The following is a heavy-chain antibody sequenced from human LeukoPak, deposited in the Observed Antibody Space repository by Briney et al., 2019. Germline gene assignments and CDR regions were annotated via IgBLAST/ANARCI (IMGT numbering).Heavy chain of an antibody. CDR1: GFTFRRYG. J-gene: IGHJ3*02. D-gene: IGHD5-24*01. V-gene: IGHV3-23*01. Sequence: GGSLRLSCAASGFTFRRYGMSWVRQAPGKGLEWVSSISGSGGGTYSADSVKGRFTFSRDNSKTTLYLQMNSVRVEDTALYYCARLQFSALDIWGQGTMVTVSS. CDR3: ARLQFSALDI. CDR2: ISGSGGGT.